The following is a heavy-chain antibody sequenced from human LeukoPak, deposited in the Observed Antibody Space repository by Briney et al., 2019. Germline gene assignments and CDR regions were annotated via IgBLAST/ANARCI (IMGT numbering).Heavy chain of an antibody. J-gene: IGHJ4*02. D-gene: IGHD5-18*01. CDR1: GGSISSSSYY. Sequence: SETLSLTCTVSGGSISSSSYYWGWIRQPPGKGLEWIGSIYHSGSTYYNPSLKSRVTISVDTSKNQFSLKLSSVTAADTAVYYCARLGLATAYDYWGQGTLVTVSS. V-gene: IGHV4-39*07. CDR3: ARLGLATAYDY. CDR2: IYHSGST.